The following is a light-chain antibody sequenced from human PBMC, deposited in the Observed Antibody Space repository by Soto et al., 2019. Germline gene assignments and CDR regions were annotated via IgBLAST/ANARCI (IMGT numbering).Light chain of an antibody. Sequence: DIQMTQSPSSLSASIGDRVTITCRASQTVSTFLHWYQHKPGKAPTVLIYVATTLQSGVPSRFSGSGSGTDCTLTISSLQPEDAATYYCQQSYSTPITFGQGTRLEIK. CDR1: QTVSTF. J-gene: IGKJ5*01. V-gene: IGKV1-39*01. CDR2: VAT. CDR3: QQSYSTPIT.